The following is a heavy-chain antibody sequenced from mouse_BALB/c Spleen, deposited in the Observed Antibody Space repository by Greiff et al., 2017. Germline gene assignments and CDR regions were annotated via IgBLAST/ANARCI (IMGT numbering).Heavy chain of an antibody. V-gene: IGHV1-4*01. D-gene: IGHD4-1*01. J-gene: IGHJ2*01. CDR1: GYTFTSYG. Sequence: VQLVESGAELAKPGASVKMSCKASGYTFTSYGMHWVKQRPGQGLEWIGYINPSTGYTEYNQKFKDKATLTEDKSSSTAYMQLSSLTSEDSTVYCSGRGNWDGYYFDYWGQGTTLTVSS. CDR2: INPSTGYT. CDR3: GRGNWDGYYFDY.